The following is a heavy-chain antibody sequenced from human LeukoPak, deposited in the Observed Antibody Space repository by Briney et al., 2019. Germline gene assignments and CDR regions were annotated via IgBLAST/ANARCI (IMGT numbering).Heavy chain of an antibody. CDR1: GYSFFSYYW. CDR2: LYPGDSDS. CDR3: ARASRDGYNQNFDY. J-gene: IGHJ4*02. Sequence: GESLKISCKAYGYSFFSYYWSAWVRQMPGKGLEWMGILYPGDSDSRYSPSFQGQVTISADRSISTAYLHWSSLKVSDTAMYYCARASRDGYNQNFDYWGQGTLVTVSS. V-gene: IGHV5-51*01. D-gene: IGHD5-24*01.